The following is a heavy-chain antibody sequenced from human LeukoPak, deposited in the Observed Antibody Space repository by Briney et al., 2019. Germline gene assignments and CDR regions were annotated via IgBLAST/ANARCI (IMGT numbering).Heavy chain of an antibody. J-gene: IGHJ4*02. CDR1: GATFSSYA. CDR3: ALSRAGEYQLLDLFDY. D-gene: IGHD2-2*02. Sequence: ASVKLSCKASGATFSSYAISWVRQAPGQGLEWMGGIIPIFGTANYAQKFQRRVTITTDESTSTAYLELSSLRSEDTAVYYCALSRAGEYQLLDLFDYWRQGTLVTVSS. V-gene: IGHV1-69*05. CDR2: IIPIFGTA.